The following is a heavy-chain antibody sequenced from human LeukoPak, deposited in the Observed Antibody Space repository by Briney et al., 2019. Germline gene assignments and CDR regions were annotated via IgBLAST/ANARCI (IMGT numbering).Heavy chain of an antibody. Sequence: PGGSLRLSCAASGFTFSSYSMNWVRRAPGKGLEWVSYISSSSSTIYYADSVKGRFTISRDNAKNSLYLQMNSLRAEDTAVYYCARDLGYCTNGVCSPNWFDPWGQGTLVTVSS. CDR1: GFTFSSYS. CDR2: ISSSSSTI. D-gene: IGHD2-8*01. CDR3: ARDLGYCTNGVCSPNWFDP. J-gene: IGHJ5*02. V-gene: IGHV3-48*01.